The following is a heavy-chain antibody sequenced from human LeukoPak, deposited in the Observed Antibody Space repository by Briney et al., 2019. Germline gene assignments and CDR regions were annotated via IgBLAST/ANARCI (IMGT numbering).Heavy chain of an antibody. Sequence: GGSLRLSCAASGFIFSSYIMNWVRQAPGKGLEWVSSISSSSSYIYYADSVKGRFTISRDNAKNSLYLQMNSLRAEDTAVYYCARDRRNYFDYWGQGTLVTVSS. CDR2: ISSSSSYI. CDR3: ARDRRNYFDY. CDR1: GFIFSSYI. V-gene: IGHV3-21*01. J-gene: IGHJ4*02.